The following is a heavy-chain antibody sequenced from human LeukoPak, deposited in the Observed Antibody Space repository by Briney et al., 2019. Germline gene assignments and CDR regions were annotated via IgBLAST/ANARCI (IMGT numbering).Heavy chain of an antibody. CDR3: ARLASGGSFHFDY. V-gene: IGHV5-51*01. CDR2: IYPGDPDT. Sequence: GASVKVSCKGSGYSFTSYWIGWVRQMPGKGLEWMGIIYPGDPDTRYSPSFQGQVTISADKSISTAYLQWSSLKASDTAMYYCARLASGGSFHFDYWGQGTLVTVSS. CDR1: GYSFTSYW. J-gene: IGHJ4*02. D-gene: IGHD2-15*01.